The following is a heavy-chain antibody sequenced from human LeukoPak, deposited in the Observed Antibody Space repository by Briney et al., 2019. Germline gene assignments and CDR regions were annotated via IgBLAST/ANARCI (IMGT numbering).Heavy chain of an antibody. J-gene: IGHJ4*02. CDR3: ARAPVEMASRFDY. Sequence: SETLSLTCTVSGGSISSGSYYGSWSRQPDGKELEWIGRMYTSGSTNYNPSLKSRVTISVDTSKNQLSLKLTSVTAADTAVYYCARAPVEMASRFDYWGQGTLVTVSS. CDR1: GGSISSGSYY. D-gene: IGHD5-24*01. CDR2: MYTSGST. V-gene: IGHV4-61*02.